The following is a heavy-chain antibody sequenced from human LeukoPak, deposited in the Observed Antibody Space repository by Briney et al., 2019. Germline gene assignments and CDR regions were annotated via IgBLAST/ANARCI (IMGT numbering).Heavy chain of an antibody. CDR3: ARDRQAYFDY. V-gene: IGHV3-30-3*01. CDR1: GFTFSSYA. J-gene: IGHJ4*02. CDR2: ISYDGSNK. D-gene: IGHD6-6*01. Sequence: GGSLRLSCAASGFTFSSYAMHWVRQAPGKGLEWVAVISYDGSNKYYADSVKGRFTISRDNSKNTLYLQMNSLRAEDTAVYYCARDRQAYFDYWGQGTLVTASS.